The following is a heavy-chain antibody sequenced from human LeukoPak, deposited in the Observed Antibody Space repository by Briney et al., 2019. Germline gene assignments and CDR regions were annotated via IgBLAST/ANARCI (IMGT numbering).Heavy chain of an antibody. CDR2: ISGSGGST. V-gene: IGHV3-23*01. J-gene: IGHJ4*02. Sequence: GGSLRLSCAASGFTFDDYAMNWVRQAPGKGLEWVSAISGSGGSTYYADSVKGRFTISRDNSKNTLYLQMNSLRAEDTAVYYCAKDGEEYYYDSSGYYRRDYFDYWGQGTLVTVSS. CDR1: GFTFDDYA. D-gene: IGHD3-22*01. CDR3: AKDGEEYYYDSSGYYRRDYFDY.